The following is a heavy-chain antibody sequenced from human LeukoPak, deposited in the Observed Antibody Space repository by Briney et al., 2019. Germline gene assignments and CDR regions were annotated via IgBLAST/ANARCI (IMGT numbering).Heavy chain of an antibody. J-gene: IGHJ6*02. CDR3: ARIQAVGVPVAIDAYYSYGMDV. CDR1: GGSFSRNA. D-gene: IGHD2-2*02. Sequence: EASVKVSCKASGGSFSRNAISWVRQAPGQGLEWMGRSIPILGIATYAQKFQGRVTITADRSTSTAYMELSSLRSEDTAVYYCARIQAVGVPVAIDAYYSYGMDVWGQGTAVTVSS. CDR2: SIPILGIA. V-gene: IGHV1-69*04.